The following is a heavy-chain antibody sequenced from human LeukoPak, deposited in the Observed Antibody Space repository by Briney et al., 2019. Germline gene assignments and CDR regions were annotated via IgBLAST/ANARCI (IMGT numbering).Heavy chain of an antibody. V-gene: IGHV3-21*01. CDR3: ARLKLLWSNYFDY. Sequence: GGSLRLSCAASGFTFSTYTMNWVRQAPGKGLEWVSSISSRGSYIYSADSVKGRFTISRDNAKNSLYLQMNSLRAEDTAVYYCARLKLLWSNYFDYWGQGTLVTVSS. D-gene: IGHD2-2*01. J-gene: IGHJ4*02. CDR2: ISSRGSYI. CDR1: GFTFSTYT.